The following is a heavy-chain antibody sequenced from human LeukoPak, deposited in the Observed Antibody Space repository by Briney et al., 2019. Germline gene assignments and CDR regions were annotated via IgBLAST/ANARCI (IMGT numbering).Heavy chain of an antibody. CDR1: GFTFSSYA. CDR3: ARAGGGGYFYIDV. V-gene: IGHV3-23*01. D-gene: IGHD3-16*01. J-gene: IGHJ6*03. Sequence: GGSLRLSCAASGFTFSSYAMSWVRQAPGKGLEWVSAISGSGGSTYYADSVKGRFTISRDNSKNTLYLQLNSLRAEDTAVYYCARAGGGGYFYIDVWGKGTTVTVSS. CDR2: ISGSGGST.